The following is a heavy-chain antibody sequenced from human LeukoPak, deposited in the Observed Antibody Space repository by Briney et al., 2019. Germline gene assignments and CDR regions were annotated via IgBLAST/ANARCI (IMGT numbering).Heavy chain of an antibody. CDR1: GFSLSTHGLG. V-gene: IGHV2-5*02. D-gene: IGHD3-22*01. CDR3: VRLNGYPRRWFDP. J-gene: IGHJ5*02. CDR2: IYWDGDD. Sequence: SGHTLVKPTQTLTLTCTFSGFSLSTHGLGVGWVRQPPGKAPEWLSFIYWDGDDRYTPSLKSRLTITKDTSKNQVVLIMTHMHPVDTATYYCVRLNGYPRRWFDPWGQGTLVTVYS.